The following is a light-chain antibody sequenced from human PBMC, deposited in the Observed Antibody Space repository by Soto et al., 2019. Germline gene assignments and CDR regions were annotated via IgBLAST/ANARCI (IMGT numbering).Light chain of an antibody. CDR1: SSNIGAGYD. J-gene: IGLJ2*01. V-gene: IGLV1-40*01. CDR2: GNS. CDR3: QSYDSSDVV. Sequence: QSVLTQPPSVSGAPGQRVTISCTGSSSNIGAGYDVHWYQQLPGTAPKLLIYGNSNRPSGVPDRFSGSKSGTSASLAITGLQAEDEADYYGQSYDSSDVVFGGGTKVTVL.